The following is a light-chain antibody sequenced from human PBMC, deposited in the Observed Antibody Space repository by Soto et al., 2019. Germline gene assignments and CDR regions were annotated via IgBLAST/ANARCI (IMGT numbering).Light chain of an antibody. Sequence: DIVMTQSPEYLAGSLGERASLTCRASQSVSNFLAWYQHKPGQAPRLLIYDASVRATGVPARFSGSGSGTDFSLTISSLEPEDFAIYYCQQRSIWPPWTFGQGTKVDI. J-gene: IGKJ1*01. CDR1: QSVSNF. CDR2: DAS. CDR3: QQRSIWPPWT. V-gene: IGKV3-11*01.